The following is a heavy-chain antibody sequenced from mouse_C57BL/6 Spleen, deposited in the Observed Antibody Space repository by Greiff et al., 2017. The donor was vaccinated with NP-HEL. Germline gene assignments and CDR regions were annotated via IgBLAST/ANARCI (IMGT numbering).Heavy chain of an antibody. CDR1: GYTFTDYE. D-gene: IGHD1-1*01. CDR2: IDPETGGT. J-gene: IGHJ2*01. Sequence: QVQLQQSGAELVRPGASVTLSCKASGYTFTDYEMHWVKQTPVHGLEWIGAIDPETGGTAYNQKFKGKAILTADKSSSTAYMELRILTSEDSAVYYCKRSTITTVVATPYFDDWGKGTTLTVSS. CDR3: KRSTITTVVATPYFDD. V-gene: IGHV1-15*01.